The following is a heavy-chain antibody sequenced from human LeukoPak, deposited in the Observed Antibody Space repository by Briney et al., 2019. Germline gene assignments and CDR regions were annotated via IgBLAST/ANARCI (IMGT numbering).Heavy chain of an antibody. CDR1: GYPFTSYG. CDR3: AREPPAGAAHYYGSGSYYH. Sequence: ASVKVSCKASGYPFTSYGISWVRQAPGQGPEWMGWISAYDGNTNYAQKLQGRVTMTTDTSTSTAYMELRSLRSDDTAVYYCAREPPAGAAHYYGSGSYYHWGQGTLVTVSS. CDR2: ISAYDGNT. D-gene: IGHD3-10*01. J-gene: IGHJ5*02. V-gene: IGHV1-18*04.